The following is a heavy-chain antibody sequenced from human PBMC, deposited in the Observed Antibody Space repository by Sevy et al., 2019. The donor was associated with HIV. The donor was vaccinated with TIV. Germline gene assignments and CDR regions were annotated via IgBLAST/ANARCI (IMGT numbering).Heavy chain of an antibody. CDR1: GYTLTQLS. D-gene: IGHD3-22*01. CDR2: FDPEDGER. V-gene: IGHV1-24*01. Sequence: ASVKVSCKVSGYTLTQLSMHWVRQAPGKGLAWMGSFDPEDGERIYAQNFQGRVTMSEKTSADTAYMDLSRLRSDDTAVYVCAATREYDYGNSGYFDYWGQGTLVTVSS. J-gene: IGHJ4*02. CDR3: AATREYDYGNSGYFDY.